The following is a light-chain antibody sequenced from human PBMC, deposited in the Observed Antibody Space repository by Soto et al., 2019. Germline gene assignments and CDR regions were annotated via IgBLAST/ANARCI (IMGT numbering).Light chain of an antibody. Sequence: DIVMTQSPDSLAVSLGERATINCKSSRSILYSSNTKNYLAWYQQKPGQPPQLLIYWASTRESGFPDRFSGSWSGTDFTLTISSLQAEDVAVYYCQQYYSIPYTFGQGTKLEIK. CDR3: QQYYSIPYT. V-gene: IGKV4-1*01. CDR2: WAS. J-gene: IGKJ2*01. CDR1: RSILYSSNTKNY.